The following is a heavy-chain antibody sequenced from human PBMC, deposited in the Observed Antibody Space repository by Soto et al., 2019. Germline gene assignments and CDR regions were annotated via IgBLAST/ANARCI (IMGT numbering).Heavy chain of an antibody. CDR1: GGSFSGYY. CDR2: INHSGST. V-gene: IGHV4-34*01. CDR3: ARAEGIAAAAGYFQH. J-gene: IGHJ1*01. Sequence: PSGTLSLTCAVYGGSFSGYYWSWIRQPPGKGLEWIGEINHSGSTNYNPSLKSRVTISVDTSKNQFSLKLSSVTAADTAAYYCARAEGIAAAAGYFQHRGQATQVSVSS. D-gene: IGHD6-13*01.